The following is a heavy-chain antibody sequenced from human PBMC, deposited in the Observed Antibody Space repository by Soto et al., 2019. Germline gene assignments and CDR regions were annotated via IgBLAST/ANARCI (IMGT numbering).Heavy chain of an antibody. CDR2: ISYDGSNK. CDR1: GFTFSSYA. J-gene: IGHJ4*02. V-gene: IGHV3-30-3*01. CDR3: ARTRGYSGYDDNFDY. D-gene: IGHD5-12*01. Sequence: GGSLRLSCAASGFTFSSYAMHWVRQAPGKGLEWVAVISYDGSNKYYADSVKGRFTISRDNSKNTLYLQMNSLRAEDTAVYYCARTRGYSGYDDNFDYWGQGTLVTVSS.